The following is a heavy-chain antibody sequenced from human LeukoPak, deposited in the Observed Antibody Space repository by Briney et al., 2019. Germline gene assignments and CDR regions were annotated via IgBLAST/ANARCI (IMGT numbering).Heavy chain of an antibody. Sequence: GGSLRLSCAASGFTFSDYYMSWIRQAPGKGLEWVSYISSSGSTIYYADSVKGRFTISRDNAKNSLYLQMNSLRAEDTAVYYCARGPPAGVQQWLVLGYFQHWGQGTLVTVSS. D-gene: IGHD6-19*01. J-gene: IGHJ1*01. CDR3: ARGPPAGVQQWLVLGYFQH. V-gene: IGHV3-11*04. CDR1: GFTFSDYY. CDR2: ISSSGSTI.